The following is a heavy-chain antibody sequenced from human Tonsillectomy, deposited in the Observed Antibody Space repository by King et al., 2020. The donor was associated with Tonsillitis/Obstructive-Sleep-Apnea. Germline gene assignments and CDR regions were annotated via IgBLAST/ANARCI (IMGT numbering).Heavy chain of an antibody. D-gene: IGHD6-6*01. CDR2: ISSSSSTI. J-gene: IGHJ3*02. V-gene: IGHV3-48*02. CDR3: ARDHTARRDASDI. CDR1: GFTFSSYS. Sequence: VQLVESGGVLVQPGGSLRLSCASSGFTFSSYSLNGVRQAPGEGLEGGSYISSSSSTIYYSDSVKGRFTISRDNAKNSLYLQMNSLSDEDTAVYYCARDHTARRDASDIWGQGTMVTVSS.